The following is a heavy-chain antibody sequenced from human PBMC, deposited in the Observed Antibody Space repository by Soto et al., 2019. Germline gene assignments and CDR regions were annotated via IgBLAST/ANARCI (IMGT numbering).Heavy chain of an antibody. J-gene: IGHJ6*02. CDR1: GGTFSSSG. Sequence: QVHLVQSGTEVKKPGSSVKVSCKASGGTFSSSGFSWVRQAPGQGLDWMGMIVPSLDTTNYAQKFQARVTITADEVTSTAYMELRSLRSEDTAVYYCARWPQPRYTADPYAVDVWCQGTRVIVSS. D-gene: IGHD3-16*02. CDR2: IVPSLDTT. V-gene: IGHV1-69*11. CDR3: ARWPQPRYTADPYAVDV.